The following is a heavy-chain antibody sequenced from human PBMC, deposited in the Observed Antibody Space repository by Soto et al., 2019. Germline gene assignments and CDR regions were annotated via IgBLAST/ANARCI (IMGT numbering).Heavy chain of an antibody. CDR2: INQDGSER. CDR1: GFTFSTYW. CDR3: VCGGNFFVY. Sequence: EVQLVESGGGLVQPGGSLRLPCAASGFTFSTYWMTWVRQPQGKGLEWVASINQDGSERYYVDSVRGRFTISRDNAKNSLYLQMNSLRGEDTAVYYCVCGGNFFVYWGQGTLVTVSP. V-gene: IGHV3-7*01. J-gene: IGHJ4*02. D-gene: IGHD3-16*01.